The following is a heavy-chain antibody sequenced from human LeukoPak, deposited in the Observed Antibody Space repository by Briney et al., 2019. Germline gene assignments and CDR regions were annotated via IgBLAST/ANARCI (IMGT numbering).Heavy chain of an antibody. CDR1: GFTFDDYA. CDR2: ISWNSGSK. CDR3: AKDRKHLATAGAH. D-gene: IGHD6-13*01. Sequence: GGSLRLSCAASGFTFDDYAMHWVRQAPGKGLEWVSGISWNSGSKGYADSVKGRFTISRDNAKNSLYLQMNSLRAEDTALYYCAKDRKHLATAGAHWGQGTLVTVSS. V-gene: IGHV3-9*01. J-gene: IGHJ4*02.